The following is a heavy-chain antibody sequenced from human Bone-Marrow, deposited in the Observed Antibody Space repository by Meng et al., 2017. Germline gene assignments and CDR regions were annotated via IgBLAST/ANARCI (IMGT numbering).Heavy chain of an antibody. CDR3: ARGKSNSSPPFDP. D-gene: IGHD6-6*01. V-gene: IGHV4-30-2*01. CDR1: GGSISTGGYS. CDR2: IYHSGST. J-gene: IGHJ5*02. Sequence: QLQLQESGSVLVKPSQTLSLTCAVSGGSISTGGYSLSWIRQPPGKGLEWIGYIYHSGSTYYNPSLKSRVTISVDTSKNQFSLKLSSVTAADTAVYYCARGKSNSSPPFDPWGQGTLVTVSS.